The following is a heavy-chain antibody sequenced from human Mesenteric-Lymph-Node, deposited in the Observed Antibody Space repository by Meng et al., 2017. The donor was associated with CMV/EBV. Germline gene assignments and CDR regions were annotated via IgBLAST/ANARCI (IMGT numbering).Heavy chain of an antibody. CDR1: GFTFSSYA. V-gene: IGHV3-30-3*01. CDR3: ASEGGCSRSACYSR. J-gene: IGHJ4*02. D-gene: IGHD2-15*01. CDR2: ISYDGSNK. Sequence: GESLKISCAASGFTFSSYAMHWVRQAPGKGLEWVAVISYDGSNKYYADSVKGRFTISRDNVKNSLYLQLNSLRGEDTAVYYCASEGGCSRSACYSRWGQGTLVTVSS.